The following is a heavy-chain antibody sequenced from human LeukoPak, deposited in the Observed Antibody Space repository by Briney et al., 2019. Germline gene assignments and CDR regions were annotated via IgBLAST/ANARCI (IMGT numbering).Heavy chain of an antibody. CDR1: VGSISSYY. D-gene: IGHD2-15*01. Sequence: SRTLSLTCTVSVGSISSYYWSWSRQPAGKGREGIGRIYTSGSTNYNPSLKSRVTMSVDTSKNQFSLKLSSVTAADTAVYYCARDPTAAEDAFDIWGQGTMVTVSS. CDR2: IYTSGST. V-gene: IGHV4-4*07. J-gene: IGHJ3*02. CDR3: ARDPTAAEDAFDI.